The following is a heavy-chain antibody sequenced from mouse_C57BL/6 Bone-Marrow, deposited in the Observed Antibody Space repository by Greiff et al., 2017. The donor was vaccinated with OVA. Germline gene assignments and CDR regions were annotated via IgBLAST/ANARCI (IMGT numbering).Heavy chain of an antibody. CDR2: INPGSGGT. V-gene: IGHV1-54*01. D-gene: IGHD2-3*01. Sequence: VQLQESGAELVRPGTSVKVSCKASGYAFTNYLIEWVKQRPGQGLEWIGVINPGSGGTNYNEKFKGKATLTADKSSSTAYMQLSSLTSEDSAVYFCARNYDGYYEDAMDYWGQGTSVTVSS. J-gene: IGHJ4*01. CDR3: ARNYDGYYEDAMDY. CDR1: GYAFTNYL.